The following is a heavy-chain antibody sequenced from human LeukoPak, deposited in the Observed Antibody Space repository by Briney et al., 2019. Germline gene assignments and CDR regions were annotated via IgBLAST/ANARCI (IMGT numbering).Heavy chain of an antibody. D-gene: IGHD3-22*01. CDR3: ARHFEYYDSSGYFNWFDP. CDR2: IYPGDSDT. J-gene: IGHJ5*02. Sequence: GESLKISCKGSGYSFTSYWIGWVRRMPGKGLEWMGIIYPGDSDTRYSPSFQGQVTISADKSISTAYLQWSSLKASDTAMYYCARHFEYYDSSGYFNWFDPWGQGTLVTVSS. CDR1: GYSFTSYW. V-gene: IGHV5-51*01.